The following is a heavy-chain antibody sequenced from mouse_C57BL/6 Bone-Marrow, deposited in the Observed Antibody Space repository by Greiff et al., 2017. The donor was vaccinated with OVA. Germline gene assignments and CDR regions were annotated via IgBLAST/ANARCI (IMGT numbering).Heavy chain of an antibody. J-gene: IGHJ1*03. V-gene: IGHV1-69*01. CDR2: IDTSDSYT. D-gene: IGHD1-1*01. CDR1: GYTFTSYW. Sequence: QVQLQQPGAELVMPGASVKLSCKASGYTFTSYWMHWVQQRPGQGLEWIGEIDTSDSYTNSNQKFKGKSTLTVDKASSTAYMQLSSLTSEDSAVYYCAREATVVDGYFDDWGTGTTVTVSS. CDR3: AREATVVDGYFDD.